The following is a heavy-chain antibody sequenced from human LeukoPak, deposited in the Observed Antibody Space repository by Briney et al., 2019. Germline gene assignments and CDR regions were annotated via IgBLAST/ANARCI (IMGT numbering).Heavy chain of an antibody. CDR2: INPSGGST. CDR1: GYTFTSYY. V-gene: IGHV1-46*01. D-gene: IGHD2-2*01. J-gene: IGHJ6*02. CDR3: ARGGIVVVPEPCYGMDV. Sequence: GASVKVSCKASGYTFTSYYMYWVRQAPGQGLEWMGIINPSGGSTSYAQKFQGRVTMTRDTSTSTVYMELSSLRSEDTAVYYCARGGIVVVPEPCYGMDVWGQGTTVTVSS.